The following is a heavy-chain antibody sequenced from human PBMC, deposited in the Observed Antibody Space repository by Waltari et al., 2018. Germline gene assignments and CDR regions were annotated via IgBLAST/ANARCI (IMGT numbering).Heavy chain of an antibody. CDR2: IWYDGSNK. V-gene: IGHV3-30*18. Sequence: QLPLFYSWGVLVQPFLSLVLSCAASGFTFISYGMHWVRQAPGKGLEWVAVIWYDGSNKYYADSVKGRFTISRDNSKNTLYLQMNSLRAEDTAMYYCAKDRSSGWYWVDYWGQGTLVTVSS. D-gene: IGHD6-19*01. CDR3: AKDRSSGWYWVDY. CDR1: GFTFISYG. J-gene: IGHJ4*02.